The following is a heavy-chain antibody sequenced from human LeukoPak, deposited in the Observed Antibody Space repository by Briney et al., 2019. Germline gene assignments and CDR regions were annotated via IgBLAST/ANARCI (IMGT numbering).Heavy chain of an antibody. CDR2: INPSGGST. J-gene: IGHJ3*02. V-gene: IGHV1-46*01. Sequence: GASVKVSCKASGYTFTSYYMHWVRQAPGQGLEWMGIINPSGGSTSYAQKFQGRVTMTRDTSTRTAYMELRSLRSDDTAVYYCAREGDGRSGDVRAFDIWGQGTMVTVSS. D-gene: IGHD3-16*01. CDR1: GYTFTSYY. CDR3: AREGDGRSGDVRAFDI.